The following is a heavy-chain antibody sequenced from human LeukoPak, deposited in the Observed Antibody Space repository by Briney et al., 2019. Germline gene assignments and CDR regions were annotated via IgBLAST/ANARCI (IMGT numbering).Heavy chain of an antibody. CDR1: GGSISSYY. V-gene: IGHV4-4*07. CDR2: IYTSGST. J-gene: IGHJ4*02. D-gene: IGHD6-6*01. CDR3: ARESYSSSYLFDF. Sequence: PSETLPLTCTVSGGSISSYYWSWIRQPAGKGLEWIGRIYTSGSTNYNPSLKSRVTMSVDTSKNQISLKVNSVTAADTAVYYCARESYSSSYLFDFWGQGTLVTVSS.